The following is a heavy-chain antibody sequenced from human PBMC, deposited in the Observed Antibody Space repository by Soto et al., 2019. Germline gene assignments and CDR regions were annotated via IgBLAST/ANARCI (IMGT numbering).Heavy chain of an antibody. CDR1: GGTFSSYA. Sequence: QVQLVQSGAEVKKPGSSVKVSCKASGGTFSSYAIRWVRQAPGPGLEWMGGIIPIFGTANYAQKFQGRVTIAAANSTSGANMGLSSLRSEDTAVDYGARGARGWFDPWGQGTRVTVSS. J-gene: IGHJ5*02. CDR3: ARGARGWFDP. CDR2: IIPIFGTA. V-gene: IGHV1-69*06.